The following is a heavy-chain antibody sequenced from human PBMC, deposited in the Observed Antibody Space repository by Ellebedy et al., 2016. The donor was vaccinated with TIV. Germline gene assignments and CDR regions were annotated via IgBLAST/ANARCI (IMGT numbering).Heavy chain of an antibody. CDR3: ARDRSSNLADWYFDL. V-gene: IGHV4-4*07. D-gene: IGHD3-10*01. Sequence: MPSETLSLTCTVSGGSISSYYWSWIRQPAGKGLEWIGRIYTSGSTNYNPSLKSRVTMSVDTSKNQFSLKLSSVTAADTAVYYCARDRSSNLADWYFDLWGRGTLVTVSS. CDR1: GGSISSYY. J-gene: IGHJ2*01. CDR2: IYTSGST.